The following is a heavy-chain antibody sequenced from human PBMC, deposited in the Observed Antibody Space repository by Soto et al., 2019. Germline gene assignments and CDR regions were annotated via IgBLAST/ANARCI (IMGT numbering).Heavy chain of an antibody. J-gene: IGHJ6*02. V-gene: IGHV4-34*01. D-gene: IGHD3-22*01. CDR3: ARGPPGKRGGGYYLLQYYYGMDV. CDR1: EGSFSVYY. Sequence: PETLDLTCAFYEGSFSVYYWSWIRQPPGKGLELIGEINHSGSTNYNPSLKSRVTISVDTSKNQFSLKLSSVTAADTAVHYCARGPPGKRGGGYYLLQYYYGMDVWGQGTTVTVSS. CDR2: INHSGST.